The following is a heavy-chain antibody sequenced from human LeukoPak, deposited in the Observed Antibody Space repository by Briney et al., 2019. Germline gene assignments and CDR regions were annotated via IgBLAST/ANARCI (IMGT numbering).Heavy chain of an antibody. CDR3: ARVSARAHDFWSGYYYYYYYMDV. J-gene: IGHJ6*03. V-gene: IGHV4-59*01. CDR2: IYYSGST. CDR1: GGSISSYY. D-gene: IGHD3-3*01. Sequence: PSETLSLTCTVSGGSISSYYWSWIRQPPGKGLEWIGYIYYSGSTNYNPSLKSRVTISVDTSKNQFFLKLSSVTAADTAVYYCARVSARAHDFWSGYYYYYYYMDVWGKGTTVTVSS.